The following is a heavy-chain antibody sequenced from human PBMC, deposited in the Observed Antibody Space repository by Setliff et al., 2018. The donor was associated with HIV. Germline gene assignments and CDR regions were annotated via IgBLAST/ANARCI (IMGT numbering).Heavy chain of an antibody. CDR1: GSSFNNYY. D-gene: IGHD3-22*01. V-gene: IGHV4-34*01. J-gene: IGHJ5*01. CDR2: IDHSGGP. Sequence: PSETLSLTCAVYGSSFNNYYRSWIRQSPGKGLEWIGEIDHSGGPNYKSSLKSRVTITIDTSKNQFSLKLNSVTAADTAMYYCATGWLDSSGQKNFGSWGQGTLVTAPQ. CDR3: ATGWLDSSGQKNFGS.